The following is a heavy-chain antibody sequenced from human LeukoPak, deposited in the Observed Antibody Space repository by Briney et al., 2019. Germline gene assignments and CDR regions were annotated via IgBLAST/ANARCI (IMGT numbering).Heavy chain of an antibody. CDR3: ARVGRYCSGGSCHLTWFDP. V-gene: IGHV3-23*01. CDR1: GFTFSSYA. D-gene: IGHD2-15*01. J-gene: IGHJ5*02. CDR2: ISGSGGST. Sequence: GGSLRLSCAASGFTFSSYAMSWVRQAPGKGLEWVSAISGSGGSTYYADSVKGRFTISRDNAKNSLYLQMNSLRAEDTAVYYFARVGRYCSGGSCHLTWFDPWGQGTLVTVSS.